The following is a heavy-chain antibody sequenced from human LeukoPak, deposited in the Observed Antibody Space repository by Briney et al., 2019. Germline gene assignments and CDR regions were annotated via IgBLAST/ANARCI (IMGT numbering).Heavy chain of an antibody. V-gene: IGHV3-21*04. Sequence: PGGSLRLSCAASGFTFSSYSMNWVRQAPGKGLEWVSSISTSSTYIYYADSVKGRFTISRDNSKNTLYLQMNSLRAEDTAVYYCAKDLGITMIVVVIADAFDIWGQGTMVTVSS. J-gene: IGHJ3*02. CDR2: ISTSSTYI. CDR1: GFTFSSYS. CDR3: AKDLGITMIVVVIADAFDI. D-gene: IGHD3-22*01.